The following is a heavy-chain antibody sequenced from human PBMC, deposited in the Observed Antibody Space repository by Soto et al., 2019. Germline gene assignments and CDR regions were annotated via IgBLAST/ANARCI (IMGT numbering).Heavy chain of an antibody. CDR1: GGSIRGYY. D-gene: IGHD2-21*02. V-gene: IGHV4-59*01. CDR3: TRDGDGRMTTNPYYYYGMDV. CDR2: VYYSGGA. Sequence: SETLSLTCTVSGGSIRGYYWSWIRQPPGKGLEWIGNVYYSGGAKYNPSVKRRVSISVDTSKNQFSLNLSSVTAADTAVYYCTRDGDGRMTTNPYYYYGMDVWGPGITVTVSS. J-gene: IGHJ6*02.